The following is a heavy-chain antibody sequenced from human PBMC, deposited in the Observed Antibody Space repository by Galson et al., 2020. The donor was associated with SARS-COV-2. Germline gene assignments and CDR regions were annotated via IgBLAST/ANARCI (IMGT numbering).Heavy chain of an antibody. CDR1: GYSLTELS. Sequence: ASVKVSCRVSGYSLTELSIHWVRQAPGKGLEWMGSLNPEDGETIYAQKFQGRVTMTEDTSTDTAYMELSSLRSEDTAVYYCATTTPVDQTNGFDPWGQGTLVTVSS. CDR3: ATTTPVDQTNGFDP. V-gene: IGHV1-24*01. CDR2: LNPEDGET. J-gene: IGHJ5*02.